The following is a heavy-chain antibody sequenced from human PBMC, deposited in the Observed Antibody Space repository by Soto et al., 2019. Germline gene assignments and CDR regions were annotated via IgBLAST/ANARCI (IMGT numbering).Heavy chain of an antibody. D-gene: IGHD1-26*01. J-gene: IGHJ6*02. Sequence: SVKVPCKASGGTFSCYANYWVGQAPGQGLEWMGGITPIFATAHYAQKFQGRVTITADESTSRAYVELSRLRSEDTAVYYCARDGYYPVGPGDYYYGIDVWGQGATVTVSS. CDR3: ARDGYYPVGPGDYYYGIDV. V-gene: IGHV1-69*13. CDR1: GGTFSCYA. CDR2: ITPIFATA.